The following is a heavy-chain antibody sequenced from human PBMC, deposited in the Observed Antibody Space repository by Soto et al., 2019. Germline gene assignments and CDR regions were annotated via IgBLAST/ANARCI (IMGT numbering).Heavy chain of an antibody. V-gene: IGHV3-23*01. CDR1: GFTFSSYV. D-gene: IGHD1-26*01. Sequence: EVQLLESGGGLVQPGGSLRLSCAASGFTFSSYVMSWVRQAPGKGLEWVSAISGSGGSTYYADSVKGRFTISRDNSKNTLYLQMNSLRAEDTAVYYCAKDRGGGSYYDGTDYWGQGTLVTVSS. CDR2: ISGSGGST. J-gene: IGHJ4*02. CDR3: AKDRGGGSYYDGTDY.